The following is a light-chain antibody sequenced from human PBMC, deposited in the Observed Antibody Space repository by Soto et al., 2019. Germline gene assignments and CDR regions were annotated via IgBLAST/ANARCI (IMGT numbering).Light chain of an antibody. Sequence: QSALTQPPSASGSPGQSVTISCTGTSSDVGGYNYVSWYQQHPGKALKLMIYEVSKRPSGVPDRFSGSKSGNTASLTVSGLQAEDEADYYCSSYAGSNIFYVFGTGTKLTVL. CDR2: EVS. J-gene: IGLJ1*01. CDR1: SSDVGGYNY. CDR3: SSYAGSNIFYV. V-gene: IGLV2-8*01.